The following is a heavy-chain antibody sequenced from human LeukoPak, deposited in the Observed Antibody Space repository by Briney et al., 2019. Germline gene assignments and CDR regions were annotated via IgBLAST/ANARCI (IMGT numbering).Heavy chain of an antibody. CDR2: FDPEDGET. D-gene: IGHD3-10*01. CDR3: ARAPGLLLWFGEFGYYFDY. J-gene: IGHJ4*02. Sequence: ASVKVSCKVSGYTLTELSMHWVRQAPGKGLEWMGGFDPEDGETIYAQKFQGRVTMTEDTSTDTAYMELSSLRSEDTAVYYCARAPGLLLWFGEFGYYFDYWGQGTLVTVSS. V-gene: IGHV1-24*01. CDR1: GYTLTELS.